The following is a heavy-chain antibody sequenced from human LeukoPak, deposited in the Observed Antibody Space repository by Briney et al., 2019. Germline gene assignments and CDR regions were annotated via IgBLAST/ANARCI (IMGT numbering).Heavy chain of an antibody. CDR2: INPNSGGT. CDR1: GYTFTGYY. Sequence: ASVKVSCKASGYTFTGYYMHWVRQAPGQGLVWMGWINPNSGGTNYAQKFQGRVTMTRDTSISTAYMELSRLRSDDTAVYYCATGLVYQLLSYYYYGMDVWGQGTTVTVSS. D-gene: IGHD2-2*01. J-gene: IGHJ6*02. V-gene: IGHV1-2*02. CDR3: ATGLVYQLLSYYYYGMDV.